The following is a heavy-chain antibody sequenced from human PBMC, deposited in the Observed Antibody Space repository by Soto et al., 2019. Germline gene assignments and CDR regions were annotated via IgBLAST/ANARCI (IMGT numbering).Heavy chain of an antibody. Sequence: GASVKVSCKASGYTFTSYAMHWVRQAPGQRLEWMGWINAGNGNTKYSQKFQGRVTMTRNTSISTAYMELSSLRSEDTAVYYCARGLGDIVVVVAATRDGGMDVWGQGTTVTVSS. V-gene: IGHV1-3*01. J-gene: IGHJ6*02. CDR1: GYTFTSYA. CDR2: INAGNGNT. CDR3: ARGLGDIVVVVAATRDGGMDV. D-gene: IGHD2-15*01.